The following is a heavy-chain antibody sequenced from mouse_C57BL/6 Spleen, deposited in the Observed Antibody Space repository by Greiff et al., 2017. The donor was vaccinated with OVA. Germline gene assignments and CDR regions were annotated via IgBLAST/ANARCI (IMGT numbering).Heavy chain of an antibody. CDR1: GYTFTSYW. J-gene: IGHJ4*01. Sequence: QVQLQQPGAELVKPGASVKLSCKASGYTFTSYWMHWVKQRPGQGLEWIGMIHPNSGSTNYNEKFKSKATLTVDKSSSTAYMQLSSLTSEDSEFYDCASQRPRYYAMDYWGQGTSGTVSS. CDR3: ASQRPRYYAMDY. CDR2: IHPNSGST. V-gene: IGHV1-64*01.